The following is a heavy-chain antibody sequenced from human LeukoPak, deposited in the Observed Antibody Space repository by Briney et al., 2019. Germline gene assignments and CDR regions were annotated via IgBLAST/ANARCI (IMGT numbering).Heavy chain of an antibody. V-gene: IGHV3-64*01. CDR3: ARVASSGTYGDY. Sequence: PGGSLRLSCAASGFTFSSYTMHWVRQAPGKGLEYVSAISNNGGTTYYANSVKGGFTISRDNSKNTLYPQMGSLRVEDMAVYYCARVASSGTYGDYWGQGTLVTVSS. CDR1: GFTFSSYT. D-gene: IGHD1-26*01. CDR2: ISNNGGTT. J-gene: IGHJ4*02.